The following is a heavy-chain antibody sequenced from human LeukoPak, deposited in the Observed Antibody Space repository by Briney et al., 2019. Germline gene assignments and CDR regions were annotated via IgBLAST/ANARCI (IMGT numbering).Heavy chain of an antibody. D-gene: IGHD1-26*01. CDR1: GYSFTSYW. J-gene: IGHJ5*02. CDR3: ARCGSYRRGPYNWFDP. CDR2: IYPGDSDT. V-gene: IGHV5-51*01. Sequence: GESLKISCKGSGYSFTSYWIGWVRQMPGKGLEWMGIIYPGDSDTRYSPSFQGQVTISADKSISTAYLQWSSPKASDTAMYYCARCGSYRRGPYNWFDPWGQGTLVTVSS.